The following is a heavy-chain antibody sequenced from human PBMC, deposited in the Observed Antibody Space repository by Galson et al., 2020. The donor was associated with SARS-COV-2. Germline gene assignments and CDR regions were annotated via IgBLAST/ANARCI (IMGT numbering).Heavy chain of an antibody. CDR1: GYTFTTYG. J-gene: IGHJ4*02. Sequence: ASVKVSCKTSGYTFTTYGIDWVRQAPGQGLEWMAWISAYNGNTKYSPKLQGRVTVTTDTSSSTAYMELTGLRSDDTAVYFCTIHSHCTTTTCYGYDYWGQGTLVTVSS. CDR2: ISAYNGNT. CDR3: TIHSHCTTTTCYGYDY. D-gene: IGHD2-2*01. V-gene: IGHV1-18*01.